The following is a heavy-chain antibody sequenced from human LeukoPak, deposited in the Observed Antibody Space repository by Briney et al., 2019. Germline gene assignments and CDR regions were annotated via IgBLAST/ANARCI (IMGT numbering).Heavy chain of an antibody. D-gene: IGHD5-18*01. V-gene: IGHV1-46*01. CDR3: ARDGEVASGYGYYYYYMDV. CDR1: GYTFTTYY. Sequence: ASVKVSCKASGYTFTTYYMHWVRQAPGQGLEWMGIINPSGGSTSYAQKFQGRVTMTRDTSTSTVYMELSSLRSEDTAVYYCARDGEVASGYGYYYYYMDVWGKGTTVTVSS. J-gene: IGHJ6*03. CDR2: INPSGGST.